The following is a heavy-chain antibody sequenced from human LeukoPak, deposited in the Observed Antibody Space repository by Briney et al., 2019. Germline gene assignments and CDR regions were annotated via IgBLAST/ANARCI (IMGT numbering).Heavy chain of an antibody. V-gene: IGHV3-21*01. CDR1: GFTFSSYS. CDR3: ARVSSGYATDY. J-gene: IGHJ4*02. CDR2: ISSSSSYI. Sequence: GGSLRLSCAAPGFTFSSYSMNWVRQAPGKGLEWVSSISSSSSYIYYADSVKGRFTISRDNAKNSLYLQMNSLRAEDTAVYYCARVSSGYATDYWGQGTLVTVSS. D-gene: IGHD5-12*01.